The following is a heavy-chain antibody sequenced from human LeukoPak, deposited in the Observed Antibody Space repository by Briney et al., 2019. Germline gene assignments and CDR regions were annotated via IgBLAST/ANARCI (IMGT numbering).Heavy chain of an antibody. CDR1: GFTFSSYA. CDR3: AREPLAAAAFDI. D-gene: IGHD6-13*01. Sequence: GGSLRLSCAASGFTFSSYAMHWVRQAPGKGLEYVSAISSNGGSTYYANSVKGRFTISRDNSKNTLYLQMGSLRAEDMAVYYCAREPLAAAAFDIWGQGTMVTVSS. J-gene: IGHJ3*02. V-gene: IGHV3-64*01. CDR2: ISSNGGST.